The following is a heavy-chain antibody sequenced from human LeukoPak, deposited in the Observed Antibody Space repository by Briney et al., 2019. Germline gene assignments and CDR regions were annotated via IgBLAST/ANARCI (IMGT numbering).Heavy chain of an antibody. CDR1: GGTFSSYA. CDR2: IIPIFGTA. J-gene: IGHJ4*02. Sequence: SVKVSCKASGGTFSSYAISWVRQAPGQGLEWMGGIIPIFGTANYAQKFQGRVTITADESTSTAYMELSSLRSEDTAVYYCAANVVVPAAMFHWGQGTLVTVFS. CDR3: AANVVVPAAMFH. D-gene: IGHD2-2*01. V-gene: IGHV1-69*01.